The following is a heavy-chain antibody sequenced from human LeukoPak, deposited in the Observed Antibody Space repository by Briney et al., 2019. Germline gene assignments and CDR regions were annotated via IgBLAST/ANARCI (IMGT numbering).Heavy chain of an antibody. CDR2: ISWNSGSI. CDR3: AKDRNTYYYYYGMDV. J-gene: IGHJ6*02. V-gene: IGHV3-9*01. CDR1: GFTFDDYA. Sequence: GGSLRLSCAASGFTFDDYAMHWVRQAPGKGLEWVSGISWNSGSIGYADSVKGRFTISRDNAKNSLYLQMNSLRAEDTALYYCAKDRNTYYYYYGMDVWGQGTTVTVSS. D-gene: IGHD1-14*01.